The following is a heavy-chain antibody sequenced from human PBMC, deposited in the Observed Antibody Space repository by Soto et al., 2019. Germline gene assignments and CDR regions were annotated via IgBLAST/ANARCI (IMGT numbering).Heavy chain of an antibody. CDR1: EFTFSRYA. Sequence: EVRLSESGGGLVQPGGSLRLSCAASEFTFSRYAMIWVRQAPGKGLEWVSTIRGSGDSTFYADSVKGRFTISRDNSKNTLYLQMHSLRAEDTAVYYCARVESGYDYYYYYYMDLWGKGTTVTVSS. CDR3: ARVESGYDYYYYYYMDL. J-gene: IGHJ6*03. D-gene: IGHD5-12*01. CDR2: IRGSGDST. V-gene: IGHV3-23*01.